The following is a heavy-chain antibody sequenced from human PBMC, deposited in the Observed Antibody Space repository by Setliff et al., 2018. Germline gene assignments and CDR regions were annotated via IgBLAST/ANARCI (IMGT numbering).Heavy chain of an antibody. Sequence: ASVKVSCQASGYTFTNYYINWVRQAPGQGLEWMGIINPRAGTTSYAQKLQGRVTMTRDTSTNTVYMELSSLRSEDTAVYYCARGGSPDCSTAGCRYGDYVYWGQGTQVTVSS. J-gene: IGHJ4*02. V-gene: IGHV1-46*03. CDR1: GYTFTNYY. D-gene: IGHD2-2*01. CDR3: ARGGSPDCSTAGCRYGDYVY. CDR2: INPRAGTT.